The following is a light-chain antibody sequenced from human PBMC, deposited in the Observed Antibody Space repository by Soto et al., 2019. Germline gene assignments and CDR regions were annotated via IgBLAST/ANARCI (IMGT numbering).Light chain of an antibody. CDR2: AAS. J-gene: IGKJ1*01. V-gene: IGKV1-6*01. CDR1: QTIAKS. CDR3: LQDYGDSWT. Sequence: IQMTQSPSSLSASVGDIISITCRSFQTIAKSLNWYQQRPGKAPKLLIYAASNLYTGVLSRFSGSRSGTEFTLTISSLQPEDFASYYCLQDYGDSWTFGQGTKVDIK.